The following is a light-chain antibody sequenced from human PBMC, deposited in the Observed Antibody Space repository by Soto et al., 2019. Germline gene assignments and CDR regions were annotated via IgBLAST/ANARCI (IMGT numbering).Light chain of an antibody. Sequence: EVVLTQSPGTLSLSPGERAILSCRASQSVNSGYLAWYQQKPSQAPRLLIYGTSIRAAGIPDRFSGSGSGTDFTLTISRLEPEDFAVYSCQQYLASPPWTFGQGTKVE. CDR1: QSVNSGY. CDR3: QQYLASPPWT. V-gene: IGKV3-20*01. J-gene: IGKJ1*01. CDR2: GTS.